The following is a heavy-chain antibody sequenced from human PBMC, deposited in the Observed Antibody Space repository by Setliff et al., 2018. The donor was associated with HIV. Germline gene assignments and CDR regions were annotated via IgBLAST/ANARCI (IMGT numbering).Heavy chain of an antibody. Sequence: SETLSLTCTVSRGSISRYYWSWIRQPPGEGLEWIGYIYYTGTTKYHPLLKSRVTMSVNTSKNQLSLNLSTLTASDTAVYYCARDRPPSTVDMLGAFDRWGQGTMVTVSS. CDR3: ARDRPPSTVDMLGAFDR. CDR1: RGSISRYY. V-gene: IGHV4-59*01. D-gene: IGHD4-17*01. CDR2: IYYTGTT. J-gene: IGHJ3*02.